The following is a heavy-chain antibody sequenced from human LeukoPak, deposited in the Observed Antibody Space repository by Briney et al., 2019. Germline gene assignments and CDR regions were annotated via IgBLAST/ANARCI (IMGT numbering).Heavy chain of an antibody. J-gene: IGHJ4*02. CDR2: ISSSSSYI. V-gene: IGHV3-21*04. D-gene: IGHD3-22*01. Sequence: GGSLRLSCAASGFTFSSYSMNWVRQAPGKGLEWVSSISSSSSYIYYADSVKGRFTISRDNAKNSLYLQMNSLRAEDTALYYCARIVSGSMIVAYYFDYWGQGTLVTVSS. CDR1: GFTFSSYS. CDR3: ARIVSGSMIVAYYFDY.